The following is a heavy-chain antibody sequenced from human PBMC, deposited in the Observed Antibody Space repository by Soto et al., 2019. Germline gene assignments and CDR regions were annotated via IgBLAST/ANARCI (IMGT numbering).Heavy chain of an antibody. CDR1: GGSISSGGYY. CDR2: IYYSGST. J-gene: IGHJ5*02. D-gene: IGHD6-6*01. V-gene: IGHV4-31*03. CDR3: ARVRRSSFSPAADWFDP. Sequence: QVQLQESGPGLVKPSQTLSLTCTVSGGSISSGGYYWSWIRQHPGKGLEWIGYIYYSGSTYYNPXLKSRVTISVXXSXNXXSLKLSSVTAADTAVYYCARVRRSSFSPAADWFDPWGQGTLVTVSS.